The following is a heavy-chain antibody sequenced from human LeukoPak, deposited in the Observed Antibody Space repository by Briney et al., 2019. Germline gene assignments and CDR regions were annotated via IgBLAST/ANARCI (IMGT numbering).Heavy chain of an antibody. D-gene: IGHD3-10*01. Sequence: PSETLSLTCAVYGGSFSGYYWSWIRQPPGKGLEWIGEINHSGSTSYNPSLKSRVTISVDTSKNQFSLKLSSVTAADTAVYYCARGLRYYYGSGSRSNWFDPWGQGTLVTVSS. CDR3: ARGLRYYYGSGSRSNWFDP. CDR1: GGSFSGYY. CDR2: INHSGST. J-gene: IGHJ5*02. V-gene: IGHV4-34*01.